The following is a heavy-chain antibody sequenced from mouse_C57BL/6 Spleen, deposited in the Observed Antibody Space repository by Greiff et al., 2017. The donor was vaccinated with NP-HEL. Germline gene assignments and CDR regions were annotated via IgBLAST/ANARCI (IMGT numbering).Heavy chain of an antibody. V-gene: IGHV1-82*01. CDR3: ASVVATGEGDY. Sequence: VQLQQSGPELVKPGASVKISCKASGYAFSSSWMNWVKQRPGQGLEWIGRLYPGDGDTNYNGKFKGKATLTADKSSSTAYMQLSSLTSEDSAVYFCASVVATGEGDYWGQGTTLTVSS. CDR1: GYAFSSSW. D-gene: IGHD1-1*01. CDR2: LYPGDGDT. J-gene: IGHJ2*01.